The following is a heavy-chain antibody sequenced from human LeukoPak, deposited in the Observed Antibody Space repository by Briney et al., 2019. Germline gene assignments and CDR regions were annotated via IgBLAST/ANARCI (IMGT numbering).Heavy chain of an antibody. CDR3: ARDQGGSYHRLDV. V-gene: IGHV1-69*04. CDR2: IIPILGIA. Sequence: SVKVSCKASGGTFSSYAISWVRQAPGQGLEWMGRIIPILGIANYAQKFQGRVTVTADKSTSTAYMELSSLRSDDTAVYYCARDQGGSYHRLDVWGKGTTVTVSS. D-gene: IGHD1-26*01. CDR1: GGTFSSYA. J-gene: IGHJ6*04.